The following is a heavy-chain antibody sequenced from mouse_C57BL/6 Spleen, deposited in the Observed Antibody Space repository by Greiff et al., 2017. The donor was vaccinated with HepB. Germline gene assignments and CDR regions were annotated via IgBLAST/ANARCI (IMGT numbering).Heavy chain of an antibody. Sequence: QVTLKESGPGILQSSQTLSLTCSFSGFSLSTSGMGVSWIRQPSGKGLEWLAHIYWDDDKRYNPSLNSRLTISKDTSRNQVFLNITSVDTADTATYYCARRGDYYGSRYFDVWGTGTTVTVSS. V-gene: IGHV8-12*01. D-gene: IGHD1-1*01. J-gene: IGHJ1*03. CDR3: ARRGDYYGSRYFDV. CDR2: IYWDDDK. CDR1: GFSLSTSGMG.